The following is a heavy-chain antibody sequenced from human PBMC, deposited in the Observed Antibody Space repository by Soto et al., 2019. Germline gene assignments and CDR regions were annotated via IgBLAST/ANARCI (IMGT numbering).Heavy chain of an antibody. V-gene: IGHV3-33*01. D-gene: IGHD3-10*01. CDR2: IWYDGSNK. J-gene: IGHJ3*02. CDR1: GFSFSSYG. Sequence: GGSVRLSCAASGFSFSSYGMHWVRQAPGKGLEWVAVIWYDGSNKYYADSVKGRFTISRDNSKNTLYLLMNSLRAEDTAVYYCARDGSGDRHAFDIWGQGTMVTVSS. CDR3: ARDGSGDRHAFDI.